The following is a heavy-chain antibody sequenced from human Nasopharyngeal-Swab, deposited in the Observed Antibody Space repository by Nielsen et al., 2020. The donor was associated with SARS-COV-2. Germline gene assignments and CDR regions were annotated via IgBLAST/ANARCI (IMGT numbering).Heavy chain of an antibody. V-gene: IGHV7-4-1*02. CDR3: ARDVSDSDLDY. Sequence: VSVKVSCKASGYTFTTYALNWVRQAPGQGLQWMGWINTHTGDPTYAQGFTGRYVFSLDTSVSTAYLQITRLTADDTAVYYCARDVSDSDLDYWGQGTLVTVSS. J-gene: IGHJ4*02. D-gene: IGHD2-21*01. CDR2: INTHTGDP. CDR1: GYTFTTYA.